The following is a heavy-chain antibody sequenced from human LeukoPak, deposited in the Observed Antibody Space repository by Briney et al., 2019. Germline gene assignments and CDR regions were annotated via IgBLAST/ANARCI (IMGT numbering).Heavy chain of an antibody. V-gene: IGHV3-30*04. D-gene: IGHD1-1*01. CDR1: GFTFSSYA. J-gene: IGHJ4*02. CDR2: ISYDGSNK. Sequence: GGSLRLSCAASGFTFSSYAIDWVSQAPGKGLEWVAVISYDGSNKYYADSVKGRFTISRDNSKNTLYLQMNSLRAEDTAVYYCAGNWNCDYWSQGTLVTVSS. CDR3: AGNWNCDY.